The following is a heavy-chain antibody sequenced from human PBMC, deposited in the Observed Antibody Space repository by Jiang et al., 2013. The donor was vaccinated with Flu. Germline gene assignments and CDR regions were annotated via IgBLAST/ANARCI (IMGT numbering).Heavy chain of an antibody. CDR1: DYSITSGYY. Sequence: GSGLVKPSETLSLTCTVSDYSITSGYYWGWVRQPPGKGLEWIGSIHHRGSTYYNPSLKSRVTISVDTSKNQFSLKVTSVTAADTAVYYCVRLFDSWGQGTLVTVSS. V-gene: IGHV4-38-2*02. J-gene: IGHJ4*02. CDR2: IHHRGST. CDR3: VRLFDS.